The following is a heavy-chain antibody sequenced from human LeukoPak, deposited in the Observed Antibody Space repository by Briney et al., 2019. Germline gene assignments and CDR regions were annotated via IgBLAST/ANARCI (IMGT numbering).Heavy chain of an antibody. J-gene: IGHJ4*02. CDR2: ISAYNGNT. V-gene: IGHV1-18*01. D-gene: IGHD3-22*01. Sequence: ASVKVSCKASGYTFTNYGISWVRQAPGQGLEWMGWISAYNGNTYYAQKLQGRVTMTTDTSTSTAYMELRSLRSDDTAVYYCARGGAKDSSGYYPGYWGQGTLVTVSS. CDR3: ARGGAKDSSGYYPGY. CDR1: GYTFTNYG.